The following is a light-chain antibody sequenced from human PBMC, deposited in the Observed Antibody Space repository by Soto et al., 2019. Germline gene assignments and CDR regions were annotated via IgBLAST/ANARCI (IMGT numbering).Light chain of an antibody. Sequence: DIQMTQSPSSLSASVGGRVTITCRASQGISSDLAWYHQKPGKVPEVLIYAASTLQSGVPSRFSGSGSGTDFTLTISSLQSEDVGTYYCQKYNTAPLTFGGGTKVEIE. CDR1: QGISSD. CDR3: QKYNTAPLT. J-gene: IGKJ4*01. CDR2: AAS. V-gene: IGKV1-27*01.